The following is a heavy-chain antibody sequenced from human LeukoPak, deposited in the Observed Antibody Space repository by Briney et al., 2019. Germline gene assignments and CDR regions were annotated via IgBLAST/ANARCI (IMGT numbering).Heavy chain of an antibody. CDR1: GFTFSYFY. Sequence: GGSLRLSCAASGFTFSYFYMSWIRQAPGKGLEWVSYISSSGSTIYYADSVKGRFTISRDNAKNSLYLQMNSLRAEDTAVYYCAKPGIAVAGTGAFDIWGQGTMVTVSS. CDR3: AKPGIAVAGTGAFDI. D-gene: IGHD6-19*01. V-gene: IGHV3-11*01. CDR2: ISSSGSTI. J-gene: IGHJ3*02.